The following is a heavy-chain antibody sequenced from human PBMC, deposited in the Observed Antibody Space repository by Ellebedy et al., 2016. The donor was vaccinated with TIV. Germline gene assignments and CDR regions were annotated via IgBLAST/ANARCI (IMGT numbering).Heavy chain of an antibody. CDR2: ISPYNGRT. J-gene: IGHJ4*02. V-gene: IGHV1-18*04. CDR3: ARDNGTSSSLDY. D-gene: IGHD6-6*01. CDR1: GYTLISYP. Sequence: AASVKVSCKASGYTLISYPITWARQAPGQGLEWMGWISPYNGRTNYAQRFQGRVTMTSDRSTNTVYMDLRSLTSADTAVYFWARDNGTSSSLDYWGQGTLVSVSS.